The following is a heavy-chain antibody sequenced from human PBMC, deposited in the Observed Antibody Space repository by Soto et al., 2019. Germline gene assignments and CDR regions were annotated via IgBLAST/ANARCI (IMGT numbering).Heavy chain of an antibody. Sequence: QVQLVESGGGVVQPGRSLRLSCAASGFTFSSYAMHWVRQAPGKGLEWVAVISYDGSNKYYADSVKGRFTISRDNSKNTLYLQMNSLRAEDTAVYYCARDRDYYGSGSYYINWFDPWGQGTLVTVSS. CDR1: GFTFSSYA. D-gene: IGHD3-10*01. V-gene: IGHV3-30-3*01. J-gene: IGHJ5*02. CDR2: ISYDGSNK. CDR3: ARDRDYYGSGSYYINWFDP.